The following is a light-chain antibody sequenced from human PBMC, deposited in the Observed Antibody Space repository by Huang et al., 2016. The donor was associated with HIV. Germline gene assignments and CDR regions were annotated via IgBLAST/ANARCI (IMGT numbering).Light chain of an antibody. CDR2: GAS. Sequence: EIVMTQSPATLSVSPGERAPLSCRASQSVSRNLAWYQQKPGQAPRLLIYGASTRATGIPARFIGSGSGTEFTLTISSLQSEDFAVYYCQQNNNWPPLFTFGPGTKVDIK. CDR3: QQNNNWPPLFT. J-gene: IGKJ3*01. CDR1: QSVSRN. V-gene: IGKV3-15*01.